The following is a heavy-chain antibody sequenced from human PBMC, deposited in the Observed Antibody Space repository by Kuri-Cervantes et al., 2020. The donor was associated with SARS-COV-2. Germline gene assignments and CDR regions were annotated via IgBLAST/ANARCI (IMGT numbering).Heavy chain of an antibody. V-gene: IGHV4-34*01. CDR3: ARGGDYGDYVAYSWFDP. CDR1: GFTFSNAW. J-gene: IGHJ5*02. D-gene: IGHD4-17*01. Sequence: ESLKISCVASGFTFSNAWMNWVRQAPGKGLEWIGEINHSGSTNYNPSLKSRVTISVDTSKNQFSLKLSSVTAADTAVYYCARGGDYGDYVAYSWFDPWGQGTLVTVSS. CDR2: INHSGST.